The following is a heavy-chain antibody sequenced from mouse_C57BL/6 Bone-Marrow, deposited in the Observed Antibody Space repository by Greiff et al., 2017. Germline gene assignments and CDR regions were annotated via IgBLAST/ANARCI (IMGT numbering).Heavy chain of an antibody. CDR2: IDPENGDT. V-gene: IGHV14-4*01. Sequence: VQLQQSGAELVRPGASVKLSCTASGFTINDDYMHWVKQRPEQGLEWIGWIDPENGDTEYAPKFKGKATLTADTSSNTAYLQLSSLTSEDTAVYYCAISYSGSPPYWGQGTLVTVSA. CDR3: AISYSGSPPY. J-gene: IGHJ3*01. CDR1: GFTINDDY. D-gene: IGHD1-3*01.